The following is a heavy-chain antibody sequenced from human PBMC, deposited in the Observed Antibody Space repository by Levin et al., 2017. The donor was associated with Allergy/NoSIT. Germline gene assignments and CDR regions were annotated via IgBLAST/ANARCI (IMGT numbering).Heavy chain of an antibody. CDR1: GGSFSGYY. CDR2: INHSGST. V-gene: IGHV4-34*01. J-gene: IGHJ4*02. D-gene: IGHD1-7*01. CDR3: ASRRDITGTTTTLDY. Sequence: SETLSLTCAVYGGSFSGYYWSWIRQPPGKGLEWIGEINHSGSTNYNPSLKSRVTISVDTSKNQFSLKLSSVTAADTAVYYCASRRDITGTTTTLDYWGQGTLVTVSS.